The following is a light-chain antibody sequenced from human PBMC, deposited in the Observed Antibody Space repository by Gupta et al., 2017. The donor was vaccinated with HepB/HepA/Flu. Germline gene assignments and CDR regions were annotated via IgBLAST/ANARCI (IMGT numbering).Light chain of an antibody. V-gene: IGKV1-9*01. CDR2: AAS. J-gene: IGKJ2*01. CDR3: QQLSNSPRT. Sequence: DIQLTQSPSFLSASVGDRVTITCRASQGISSYLAWYQQKPGKAPNLLIYAASTLQSGVPSRFSGSGSGTEFTLTISSRQPEDFATYYCQQLSNSPRTFGQGTKLEIK. CDR1: QGISSY.